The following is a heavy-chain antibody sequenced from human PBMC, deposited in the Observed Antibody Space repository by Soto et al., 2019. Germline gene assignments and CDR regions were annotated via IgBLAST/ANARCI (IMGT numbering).Heavy chain of an antibody. D-gene: IGHD6-19*01. CDR2: IYSSGTT. J-gene: IGHJ4*02. CDR3: ATTFGYNSGWYRFDY. V-gene: IGHV4-30-4*01. Sequence: SETLSLTCTVSGGSISSGDYYWSRIRQPPGKGLEWIGYIYSSGTTYYNPSLKSRVTISVDTSKNQFSLKLTSVTAADTAVYYCATTFGYNSGWYRFDYWGQGTLVTVSS. CDR1: GGSISSGDYY.